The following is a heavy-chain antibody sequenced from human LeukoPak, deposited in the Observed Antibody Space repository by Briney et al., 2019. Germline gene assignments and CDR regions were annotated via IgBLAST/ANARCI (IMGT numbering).Heavy chain of an antibody. V-gene: IGHV3-7*01. Sequence: QSGGSLRLSCAASGFIVSTNYMSCVRQAPGKGLEWVANIKQDGSEKYYVGSVKGRFTISRDNAKNSLYLQMNSLRAEDTAVYYCARRRGSSCLDYWGQGTLVTVSS. CDR1: GFIVSTNY. J-gene: IGHJ4*02. D-gene: IGHD6-13*01. CDR3: ARRRGSSCLDY. CDR2: IKQDGSEK.